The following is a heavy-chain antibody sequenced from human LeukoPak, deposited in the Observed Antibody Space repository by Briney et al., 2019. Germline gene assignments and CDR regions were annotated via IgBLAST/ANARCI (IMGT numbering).Heavy chain of an antibody. CDR2: ISHDGSNK. V-gene: IGHV3-30*18. D-gene: IGHD2-2*01. CDR3: AKGDVLGYCSSTSCYADY. Sequence: PGRSLRLSCAASGFTFSSYGMHWVRQAPGKGLEWVAVISHDGSNKYYADSVKGRFTISRDNSKNTLYLQMNSLRAEDTAVYYCAKGDVLGYCSSTSCYADYWGQGTLVTVSS. CDR1: GFTFSSYG. J-gene: IGHJ4*02.